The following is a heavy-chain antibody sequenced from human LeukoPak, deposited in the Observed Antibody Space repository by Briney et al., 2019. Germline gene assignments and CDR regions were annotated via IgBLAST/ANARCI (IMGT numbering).Heavy chain of an antibody. V-gene: IGHV1-18*01. CDR2: ISAYNGNT. CDR3: ARDPTEFYDILTGYPHNWFDP. J-gene: IGHJ5*02. D-gene: IGHD3-9*01. Sequence: ASVKVSCKASGYTFTSYGISWVRQAPGQGLEWVGWISAYNGNTNYAQKLQGRVTMTTDTSTSTAYMELRSLRSDDTAVYYCARDPTEFYDILTGYPHNWFDPWGQGTLVTVSS. CDR1: GYTFTSYG.